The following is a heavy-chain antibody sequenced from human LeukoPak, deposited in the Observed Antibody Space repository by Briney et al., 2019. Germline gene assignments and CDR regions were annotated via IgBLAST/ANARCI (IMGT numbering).Heavy chain of an antibody. Sequence: ASVTVSCKVSGYTLTELSMHWVRQAPGKGLEWMGGFDPEDGETIYAQKFQGRVTMTEDTSTDTAYMELSSLRSEDTAVYYCATAFYSSGWYPAFDIWGQGTMVTVSS. D-gene: IGHD6-19*01. CDR2: FDPEDGET. J-gene: IGHJ3*02. CDR3: ATAFYSSGWYPAFDI. CDR1: GYTLTELS. V-gene: IGHV1-24*01.